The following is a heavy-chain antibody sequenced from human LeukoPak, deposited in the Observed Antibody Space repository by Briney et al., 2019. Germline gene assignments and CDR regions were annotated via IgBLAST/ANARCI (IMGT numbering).Heavy chain of an antibody. V-gene: IGHV1-8*01. CDR3: ASPTGGSQGDY. J-gene: IGHJ4*02. CDR1: GYTFTSYD. CDR2: MNPNSGNT. D-gene: IGHD6-13*01. Sequence: GASVKVSCKASGYTFTSYDINWVRQATGQGLEWMGWMNPNSGNTGYPQKFQGRVTMTRNTSISTAYMEPSSLRSEDTAVYYCASPTGGSQGDYWGQGTLVTVSS.